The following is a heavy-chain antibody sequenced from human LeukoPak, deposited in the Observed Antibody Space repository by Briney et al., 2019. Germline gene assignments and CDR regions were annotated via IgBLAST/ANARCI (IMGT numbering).Heavy chain of an antibody. D-gene: IGHD1-26*01. CDR2: ISSSSSYI. V-gene: IGHV3-21*01. J-gene: IGHJ4*02. CDR1: GFTFSSYW. Sequence: GGSLRLSCVASGFTFSSYWMHWVRQDPRKGLEWVSSISSSSSYIYYADSVKGRFTISRDNAKNSLYLQMNSLRAEDTAVYYCARALIVGATFPDYWGQGTLVTVSS. CDR3: ARALIVGATFPDY.